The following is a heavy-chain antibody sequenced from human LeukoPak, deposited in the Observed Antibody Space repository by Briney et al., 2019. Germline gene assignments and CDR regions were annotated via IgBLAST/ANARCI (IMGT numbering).Heavy chain of an antibody. CDR3: ARQDYDFWSGYSRNYYFDY. Sequence: SETLSLTCAVYGGSFSGYYWSWIRQPPGKGLEWIGEINHSGSTNYNPSLKSRVTISVDTSRNQFSLKLSSVTAADTAVYYCARQDYDFWSGYSRNYYFDYWGQGTLVTVSS. J-gene: IGHJ4*02. CDR1: GGSFSGYY. D-gene: IGHD3-3*01. V-gene: IGHV4-34*01. CDR2: INHSGST.